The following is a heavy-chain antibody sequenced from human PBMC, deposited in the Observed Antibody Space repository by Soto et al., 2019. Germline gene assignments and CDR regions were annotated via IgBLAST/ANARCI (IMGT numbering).Heavy chain of an antibody. Sequence: PGGSLRLSCAASGFTFSSYGMNWVRQAPGKGLAWVSYISSGRPTIQYADSVKGRFTVSRDNAKNSLYLQMNSLRDEDTAVYYCARGGAAPPDYCGHGTLVTVSS. J-gene: IGHJ4*01. CDR2: ISSGRPTI. CDR3: ARGGAAPPDY. CDR1: GFTFSSYG. D-gene: IGHD6-6*01. V-gene: IGHV3-48*02.